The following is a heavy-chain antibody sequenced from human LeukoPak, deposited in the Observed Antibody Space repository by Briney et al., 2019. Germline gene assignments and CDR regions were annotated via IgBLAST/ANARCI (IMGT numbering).Heavy chain of an antibody. CDR2: ITWNGGSI. CDR3: AKFSGVRLRLGELSFLDY. D-gene: IGHD3-16*02. V-gene: IGHV3-20*04. CDR1: GFTFDDYG. Sequence: PGGSPRLSCEASGFTFDDYGMSWVRQAPGKGLEWVSGITWNGGSITYADSVKGRFTISRDNAKNSLYLQMNSLRAEDTAVYYCAKFSGVRLRLGELSFLDYWGQGTLVTVSS. J-gene: IGHJ4*02.